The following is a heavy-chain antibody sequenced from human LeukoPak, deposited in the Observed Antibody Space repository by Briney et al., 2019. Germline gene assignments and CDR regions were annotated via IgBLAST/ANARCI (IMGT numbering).Heavy chain of an antibody. V-gene: IGHV4-34*01. D-gene: IGHD3-16*02. J-gene: IGHJ4*02. CDR3: ARASIWDYVWGSYRYYFDY. Sequence: SETLSLTCAVYGGSFSGYYWSWIRQPPGKGLEWIGEINHSGSTNYNPSLKSRVTISVDTSENQFSLKLSSVTAADTAVYYCARASIWDYVWGSYRYYFDYWGQGTLVTVSS. CDR1: GGSFSGYY. CDR2: INHSGST.